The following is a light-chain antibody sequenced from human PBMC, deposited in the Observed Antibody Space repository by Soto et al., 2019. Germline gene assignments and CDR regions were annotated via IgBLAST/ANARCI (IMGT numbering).Light chain of an antibody. CDR1: QSLGSD. CDR2: GAS. Sequence: EIVMTQSPGTLSLSPGDTATLSCRASQSLGSDLAWYQQKPGQAPRPLIFGASARPTGIPARISGSGSGTEFTLTISSLRSEDFAVYFCQQYYNWPRTFGQGTKVDNK. J-gene: IGKJ1*01. CDR3: QQYYNWPRT. V-gene: IGKV3-15*01.